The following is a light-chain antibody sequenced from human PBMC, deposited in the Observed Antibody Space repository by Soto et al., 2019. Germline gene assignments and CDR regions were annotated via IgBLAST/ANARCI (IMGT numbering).Light chain of an antibody. Sequence: QSALTQPVSVSGSPGQSITIPCTGTSSDIGAYDSVSWYQQYPGKAPKLIIYDVANRPSGVSDRLSGSKSGNTASLTISGLQAEDEADYYRSSYTTFSTLVLGGGTKVTVL. J-gene: IGLJ2*01. CDR1: SSDIGAYDS. CDR3: SSYTTFSTLV. V-gene: IGLV2-14*01. CDR2: DVA.